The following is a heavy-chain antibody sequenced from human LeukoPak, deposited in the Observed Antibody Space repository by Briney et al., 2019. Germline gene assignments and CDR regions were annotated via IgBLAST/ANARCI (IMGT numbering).Heavy chain of an antibody. J-gene: IGHJ3*02. CDR1: GGSISSYY. Sequence: PSGTLSLTCTVAGGSISSYYWSWIRQPAGKGLEWIGRIYTSGSTNYNPSLKSRVTMSVDTSKNQFSLKLSSLTAADTAVYYCARVWVWLHPGAFYIWAQGTMVTVSS. CDR2: IYTSGST. V-gene: IGHV4-4*07. CDR3: ARVWVWLHPGAFYI. D-gene: IGHD5-24*01.